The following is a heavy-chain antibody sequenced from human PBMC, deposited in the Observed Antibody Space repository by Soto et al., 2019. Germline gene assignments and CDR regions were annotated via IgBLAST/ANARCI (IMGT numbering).Heavy chain of an antibody. Sequence: SSETLSLTCTVSGGSISNYFWSWIRQPPGKGLEWIGYSYYSGSTNYNPSLRSRVTILVDTSKSQFSLKLTSVTAADTAVYYCATLSVISRDGMAVWGQGSTVTVSS. D-gene: IGHD1-26*01. V-gene: IGHV4-59*08. CDR2: SYYSGST. CDR3: ATLSVISRDGMAV. CDR1: GGSISNYF. J-gene: IGHJ6*02.